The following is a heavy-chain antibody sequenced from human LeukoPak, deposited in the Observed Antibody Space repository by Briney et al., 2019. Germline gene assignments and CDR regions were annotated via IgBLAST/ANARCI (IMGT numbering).Heavy chain of an antibody. D-gene: IGHD3-16*01. V-gene: IGHV4-59*12. Sequence: SETLSLTCTVSGGSISSYYWSWIRQPPGKGLEWIGYIYYSGSTNYNPSLKSRVTMSVDTSKNQFSLKLSSVTAADTAVYYCARVGGDAFDIWGQGTMVTVSS. CDR3: ARVGGDAFDI. J-gene: IGHJ3*02. CDR1: GGSISSYY. CDR2: IYYSGST.